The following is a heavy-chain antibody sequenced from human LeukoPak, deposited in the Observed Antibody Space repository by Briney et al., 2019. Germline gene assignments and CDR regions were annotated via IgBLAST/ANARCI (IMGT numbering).Heavy chain of an antibody. CDR2: INHSGST. D-gene: IGHD3-22*01. Sequence: SETLSLTCAVYGGSFSGYYWSWIRQPPGKGLEWIGEINHSGSTNYNPSLKSRVTISVDTSKNQFSLKLSSVTAADTAVYYCAHPDYYDSSGYYYTLGDWGQGTLVTVSS. J-gene: IGHJ4*02. CDR3: AHPDYYDSSGYYYTLGD. V-gene: IGHV4-34*01. CDR1: GGSFSGYY.